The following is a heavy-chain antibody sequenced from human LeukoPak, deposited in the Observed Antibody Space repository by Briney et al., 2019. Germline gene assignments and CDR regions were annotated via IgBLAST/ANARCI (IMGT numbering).Heavy chain of an antibody. Sequence: PSETLSLTCAVSGGSISSGGYSWSWIRQPPGKGLEWIGYIYHSGGTYYNPSLKSRVTISVDRSKNQFSLKLSSVTAADTAVYYCARGPYGYNPFDYWGQGTLVTVSS. CDR1: GGSISSGGYS. CDR3: ARGPYGYNPFDY. V-gene: IGHV4-30-2*01. J-gene: IGHJ4*02. CDR2: IYHSGGT. D-gene: IGHD5-24*01.